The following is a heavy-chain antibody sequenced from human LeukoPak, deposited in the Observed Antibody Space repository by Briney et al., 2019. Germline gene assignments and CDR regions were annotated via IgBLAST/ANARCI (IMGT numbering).Heavy chain of an antibody. V-gene: IGHV1-69*13. CDR3: ARGDRVATFDY. CDR2: IIPIFGTA. CDR1: GGTFSRYA. Sequence: GASVKVSCKASGGTFSRYAISWVRQAPGQGLEWMGGIIPIFGTANYAQKFQGRVTITADESTSTAYMEVSSLRSEDTAVYYCARGDRVATFDYWGQGTLVTVSS. D-gene: IGHD5-12*01. J-gene: IGHJ4*02.